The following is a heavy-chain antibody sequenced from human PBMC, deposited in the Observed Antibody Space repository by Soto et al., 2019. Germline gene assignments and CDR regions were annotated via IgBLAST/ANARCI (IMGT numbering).Heavy chain of an antibody. D-gene: IGHD6-13*01. V-gene: IGHV3-33*01. J-gene: IGHJ6*02. CDR2: IWYDGSNK. CDR1: GFTFSSYG. CDR3: AREGVAAAGHYYYGMDV. Sequence: QVQLVESGGGVVQPGRSLRLSCAASGFTFSSYGMHWVRQAPGKGLEWVAVIWYDGSNKYYADSVKGRFTISRDNSKNTLYLQMNSLRAEDTAVYYWAREGVAAAGHYYYGMDVWGQGTTVTDSS.